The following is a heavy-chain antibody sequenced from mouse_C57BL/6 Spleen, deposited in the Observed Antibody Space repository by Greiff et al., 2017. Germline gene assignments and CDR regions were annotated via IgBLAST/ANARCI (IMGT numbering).Heavy chain of an antibody. CDR2: INPSNGGT. CDR3: ARKAYYYGSSSYYFDY. J-gene: IGHJ2*01. CDR1: GYTFTSYW. Sequence: QVQLQQPGTELVKPGASVKLSCKASGYTFTSYWLHWVKQRPGQGLEWIGNINPSNGGTNYNEKFQSKATLTVDKSSSTAYMQLSSLTSEDSAVYYGARKAYYYGSSSYYFDYWGQGTTLTVSS. V-gene: IGHV1-53*01. D-gene: IGHD1-1*01.